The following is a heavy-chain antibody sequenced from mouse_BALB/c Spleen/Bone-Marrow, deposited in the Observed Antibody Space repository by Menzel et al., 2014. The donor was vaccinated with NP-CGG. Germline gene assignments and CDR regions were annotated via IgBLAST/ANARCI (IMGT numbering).Heavy chain of an antibody. D-gene: IGHD2-4*01. J-gene: IGHJ4*01. Sequence: QLQQSGPGLVKPSQSLSLTCSVTGYSITSGYYWNWIRQFPGNKLEWMGYISYDGSNNYNPSLKNRISITRGTSKXQFFLKLNSVTTEDTATYYCARGGPYDYDYAMDYWGQGTSVTVSS. CDR2: ISYDGSN. CDR1: GYSITSGYY. CDR3: ARGGPYDYDYAMDY. V-gene: IGHV3-6*02.